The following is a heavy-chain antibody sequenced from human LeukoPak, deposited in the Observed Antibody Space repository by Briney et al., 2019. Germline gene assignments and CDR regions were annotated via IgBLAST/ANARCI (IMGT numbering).Heavy chain of an antibody. CDR1: GFTFSNYG. V-gene: IGHV3-30*02. CDR2: IWSDGSNK. D-gene: IGHD1-26*01. J-gene: IGHJ4*02. Sequence: PGGSLRLSCAASGFTFSNYGMHWVRQAPGKGLEWVTLIWSDGSNKYYVDSVKGRFTISRDNSKNTLYLQMNSLRAEDTAVYYCAKDSLRRGIVGAYDYWGQGTLVTVSS. CDR3: AKDSLRRGIVGAYDY.